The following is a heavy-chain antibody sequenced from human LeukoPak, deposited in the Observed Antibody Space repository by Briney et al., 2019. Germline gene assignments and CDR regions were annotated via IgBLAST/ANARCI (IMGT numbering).Heavy chain of an antibody. D-gene: IGHD3-10*01. Sequence: PSETLSLTCTVSGGSISSNSYYWGWIRQSPGKGLEYIGTIYYSGSTYYSPSLKSRVTISVDTSKNQFSLKLSSVTAADTAVYYCARRYYYGSNWFDPWGQGTLVTVSS. CDR1: GGSISSNSYY. V-gene: IGHV4-39*01. CDR2: IYYSGST. CDR3: ARRYYYGSNWFDP. J-gene: IGHJ5*02.